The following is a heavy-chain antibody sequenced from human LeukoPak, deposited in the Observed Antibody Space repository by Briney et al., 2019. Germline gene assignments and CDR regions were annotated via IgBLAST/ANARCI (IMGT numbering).Heavy chain of an antibody. CDR3: ARGITGSNNWFDS. D-gene: IGHD1-20*01. J-gene: IGHJ5*01. V-gene: IGHV3-53*01. CDR2: IYTGGTT. CDR1: GFTVTSNY. Sequence: GGSLRLSCAASGFTVTSNYMSWVRQAPGKGLEWVSLIYTGGTTYYADSVKGRFTISRDNSENTLYLQMNSLRAEDTAVYYCARGITGSNNWFDSWGQGTLVTVSS.